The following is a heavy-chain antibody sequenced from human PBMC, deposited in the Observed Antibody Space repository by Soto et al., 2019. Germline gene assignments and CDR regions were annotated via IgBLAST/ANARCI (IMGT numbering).Heavy chain of an antibody. J-gene: IGHJ6*02. CDR3: ARDQILTGMDV. V-gene: IGHV1-18*04. D-gene: IGHD2-15*01. CDR1: GYPFTTYG. Sequence: QVQLVQSGAEVKKPGASVKVSCKASGYPFTTYGISWVRPAPRQGLEWMGWLSTYNGNTNYAQKFQGRVTMTTDTSTSTAFMELRSLRSDDTAVYYCARDQILTGMDVWGHWTTVTVSS. CDR2: LSTYNGNT.